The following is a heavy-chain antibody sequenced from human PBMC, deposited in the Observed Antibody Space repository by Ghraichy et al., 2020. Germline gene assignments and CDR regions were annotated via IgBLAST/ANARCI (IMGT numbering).Heavy chain of an antibody. Sequence: SQTLSLTCAVYGGSFSGYYWSWIRQPPGKGLEWIGEINHSGSTNYNPSLKRRVTISVDTSKHQFSLKLSSVTAADTAVYYGARGRSSRKQYCSSTSCPFRYYYYYMDVWGKGTTVTVSS. J-gene: IGHJ6*03. D-gene: IGHD2-2*01. CDR1: GGSFSGYY. CDR2: INHSGST. V-gene: IGHV4-34*01. CDR3: ARGRSSRKQYCSSTSCPFRYYYYYMDV.